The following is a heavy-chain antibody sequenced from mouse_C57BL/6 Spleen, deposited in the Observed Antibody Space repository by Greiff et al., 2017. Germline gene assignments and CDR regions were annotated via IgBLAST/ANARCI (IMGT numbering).Heavy chain of an antibody. J-gene: IGHJ3*01. V-gene: IGHV5-9-1*02. CDR2: ISSGGDYI. CDR1: GFTFSSYA. D-gene: IGHD1-1*01. Sequence: EVKLVESGEGLVKPGGSLKLSCAASGFTFSSYAMSWVRQTPEKRLEWVAYISSGGDYIYYADTVKGRFTISRDNARNTLYLQMSSLKSEDTAMYYFTRDGGYGNRGAWFAYWGQGTLVTVSA. CDR3: TRDGGYGNRGAWFAY.